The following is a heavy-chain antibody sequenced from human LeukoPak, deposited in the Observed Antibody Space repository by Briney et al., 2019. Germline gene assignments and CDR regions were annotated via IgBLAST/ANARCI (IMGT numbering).Heavy chain of an antibody. CDR2: IYTSGST. Sequence: SETLSLTCTVSGGSISSYYWSWIRQPPGKRLEWIGYIYTSGSTNYNPSLKSRVTISVDTSKNQFSLKLSSVTAADTAVYYCARTLRGGSSSSWFDPWGQGTLVTVSS. CDR3: ARTLRGGSSSSWFDP. J-gene: IGHJ5*02. V-gene: IGHV4-4*09. CDR1: GGSISSYY. D-gene: IGHD6-6*01.